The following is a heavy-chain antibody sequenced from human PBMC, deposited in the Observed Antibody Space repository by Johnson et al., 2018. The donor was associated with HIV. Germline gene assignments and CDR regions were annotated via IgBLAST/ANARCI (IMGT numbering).Heavy chain of an antibody. J-gene: IGHJ3*02. CDR3: ARGRATALDIDAFDI. V-gene: IGHV3-11*04. CDR1: GFTFSDYY. CDR2: ISSSGSTI. Sequence: VQVVESGGGLVKPGGSLRLSCAASGFTFSDYYMSWIRQAPGKGLEWVSYISSSGSTIYYADSVKGRFTISRDNAKQSLYLHMNSLRAEDTAVYYCARGRATALDIDAFDIWGQGTMVTVSS. D-gene: IGHD5-12*01.